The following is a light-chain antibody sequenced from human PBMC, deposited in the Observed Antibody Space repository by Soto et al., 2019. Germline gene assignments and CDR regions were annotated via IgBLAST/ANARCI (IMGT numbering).Light chain of an antibody. CDR2: AAS. V-gene: IGKV1-39*01. CDR1: QSISNY. CDR3: QQTHGSPRT. J-gene: IGKJ2*02. Sequence: DIPMTQSPSSLSASVGDRVTITCRASQSISNYLNWYQQKPGKAPNLLIYAASSLQSGVPSRFSGSGSGTDFTLTINSLQPEDFATYFCQQTHGSPRTFGQGTKLEIK.